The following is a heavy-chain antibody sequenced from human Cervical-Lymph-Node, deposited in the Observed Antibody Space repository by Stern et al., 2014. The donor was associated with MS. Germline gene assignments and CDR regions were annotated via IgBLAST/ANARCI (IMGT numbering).Heavy chain of an antibody. CDR3: TTLPPIYYYGKSGYFPAY. CDR2: IKSKAAGGTT. V-gene: IGHV3-15*01. Sequence: EVHLVESGGGLVKPGGSLRLSCEVSGFTFRHAWMSWVRQAPGKGLEWVGRIKSKAAGGTTDHAAPVKGRFTISRDDSKNTLYLQMNSLKTEDTAVYHCTTLPPIYYYGKSGYFPAYWGQGALVTVSS. D-gene: IGHD3-22*01. CDR1: GFTFRHAW. J-gene: IGHJ4*02.